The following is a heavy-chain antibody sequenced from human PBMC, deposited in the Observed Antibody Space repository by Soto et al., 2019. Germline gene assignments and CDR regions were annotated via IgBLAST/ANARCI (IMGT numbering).Heavy chain of an antibody. CDR1: GYTFTGYY. D-gene: IGHD4-17*01. J-gene: IGHJ6*02. CDR2: INPNSGGT. Sequence: QVQLVQSGAEVKKPGASVKVSCKASGYTFTGYYMPWVRQAPGQGLEGMGWINPNSGGTNYAQKFQGRVTMTRDTSISTAYMELSRLRSDDTAVYYCAREVAGDYVNYGMDVWGQGTTVTVSS. V-gene: IGHV1-2*02. CDR3: AREVAGDYVNYGMDV.